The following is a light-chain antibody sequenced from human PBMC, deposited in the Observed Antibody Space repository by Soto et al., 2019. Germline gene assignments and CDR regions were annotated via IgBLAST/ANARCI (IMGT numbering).Light chain of an antibody. CDR3: QTWGTGIQV. V-gene: IGLV4-69*01. CDR2: LNSDGSH. J-gene: IGLJ2*01. Sequence: QSVLTQSPSASASLGASVKLTCTLSSGHSSYAIAWHQQQPEKGPRYLMKLNSDGSHSKGDGIPDCFSGSSSGAERYLTISSLQSEDEADYYCQTWGTGIQVFGGGTKVTVL. CDR1: SGHSSYA.